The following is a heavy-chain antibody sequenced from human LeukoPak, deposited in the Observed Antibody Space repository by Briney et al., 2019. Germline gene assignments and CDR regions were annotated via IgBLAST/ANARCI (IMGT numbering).Heavy chain of an antibody. CDR3: ARDRARHFDY. V-gene: IGHV3-33*01. D-gene: IGHD3-10*01. CDR1: GFTVSSYG. J-gene: IGHJ4*02. CDR2: IWYDGSNE. Sequence: GGSLRLSCAASGFTVSSYGMHWVRQAPGKGLEWVAVIWYDGSNEYYADFVKGRFTISRDNPKNTVYLKMNSLRVEDTAVYYCARDRARHFDYWGQGTLVTVSS.